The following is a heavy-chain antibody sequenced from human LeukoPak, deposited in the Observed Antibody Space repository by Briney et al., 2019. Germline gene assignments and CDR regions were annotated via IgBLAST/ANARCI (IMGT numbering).Heavy chain of an antibody. J-gene: IGHJ4*02. CDR1: GFTFSDYY. D-gene: IGHD4-23*01. Sequence: GGSLRLSCEASGFTFSDYYIIWIRQAPGKGLEWISYISSSGTIIFYADSVKGRFTISRDNAKNSLYLQMNSLRAEDTAVYYCARRAGGYSHPYDYWGQGILVTVSS. V-gene: IGHV3-11*01. CDR2: ISSSGTII. CDR3: ARRAGGYSHPYDY.